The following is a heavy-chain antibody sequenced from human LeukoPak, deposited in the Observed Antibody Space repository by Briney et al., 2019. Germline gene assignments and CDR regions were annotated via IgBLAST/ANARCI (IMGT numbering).Heavy chain of an antibody. Sequence: PSETLSLTCTVSGGSISSYYGSWIRQPPRKGLEWIGYIYYSGSTNYNPSLKSRVTISVDTSKHQFSLKLSSVTAADTGVYYCARVTGIGYYYYYMDVWGKGTTVTVSS. V-gene: IGHV4-59*08. CDR2: IYYSGST. J-gene: IGHJ6*03. CDR3: ARVTGIGYYYYYMDV. CDR1: GGSISSYY. D-gene: IGHD1-20*01.